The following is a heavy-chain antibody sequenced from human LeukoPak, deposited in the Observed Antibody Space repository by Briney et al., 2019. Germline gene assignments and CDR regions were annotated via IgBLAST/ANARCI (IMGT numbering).Heavy chain of an antibody. CDR2: ISYDGSNK. D-gene: IGHD1-26*01. Sequence: GRSLRLSYAASGFTFSSYAMHWVRQAPGKGLEWVAVISYDGSNKYYADSVKGRFTISRDNSKNTLYLQMNSLRAEDTAVYYCARVGVGALDYWGQGTLVTVSS. CDR3: ARVGVGALDY. J-gene: IGHJ4*02. CDR1: GFTFSSYA. V-gene: IGHV3-30*04.